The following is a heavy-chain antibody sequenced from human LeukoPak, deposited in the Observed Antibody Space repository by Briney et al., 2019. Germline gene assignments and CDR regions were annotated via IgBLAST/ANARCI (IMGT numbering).Heavy chain of an antibody. CDR3: AKGSSSYGHPISPLVDY. CDR1: GFDFSIYG. Sequence: GGSLRLSCVASGFDFSIYGMHWVRQAPAKGLEWVAVISYDGSEKIYTDSVKGRFSISRDNSRKLLYLQMNNLRTEDTAVYYCAKGSSSYGHPISPLVDYWGQGTLVTVSS. J-gene: IGHJ4*02. CDR2: ISYDGSEK. D-gene: IGHD3-10*01. V-gene: IGHV3-30*18.